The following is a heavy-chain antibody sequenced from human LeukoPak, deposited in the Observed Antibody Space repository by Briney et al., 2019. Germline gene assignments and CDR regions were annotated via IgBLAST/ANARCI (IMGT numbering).Heavy chain of an antibody. V-gene: IGHV4-39*01. CDR2: IYYSGST. CDR1: GGSLSSSSYY. Sequence: SETLSLTCTVSGGSLSSSSYYWGWIRQPPGKGLEWIGSIYYSGSTYYNPSLKSRVTISVDTSKNQFSLELTSVTAADTAVYYCARQGVASGYWGQGTLVTVSS. J-gene: IGHJ4*02. CDR3: ARQGVASGY. D-gene: IGHD5-12*01.